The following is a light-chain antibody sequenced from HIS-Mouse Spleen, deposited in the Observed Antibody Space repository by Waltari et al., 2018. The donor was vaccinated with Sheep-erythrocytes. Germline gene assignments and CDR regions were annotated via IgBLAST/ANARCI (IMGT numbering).Light chain of an antibody. V-gene: IGKV2-28*01. Sequence: DIVMTQSPLSLPVTPGEPAPISCRSSQSLLHSNGYNYLDWYLQKPGQSPQLLIDLGSNRASGVPDRFSGSGSGTDVTLKISRVEAEDVGVYYCMQALQTPWTFGQGTKVEIK. CDR1: QSLLHSNGYNY. CDR3: MQALQTPWT. J-gene: IGKJ1*01. CDR2: LGS.